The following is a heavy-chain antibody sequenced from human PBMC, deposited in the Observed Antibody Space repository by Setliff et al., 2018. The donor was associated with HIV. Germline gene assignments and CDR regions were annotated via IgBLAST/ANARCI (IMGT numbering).Heavy chain of an antibody. CDR3: ATNREQLTMTYYYYYMDV. J-gene: IGHJ6*03. V-gene: IGHV1-69-2*01. CDR1: GFTFKHYY. Sequence: WASVKVSCKASGFTFKHYYIYWVQQAPGKGPKWMGRVDPADGETIYAEQFKDRVTITADMSTHTAYMELSSLRSEDTAVYYCATNREQLTMTYYYYYMDVWGKGTTVTVSS. CDR2: VDPADGET. D-gene: IGHD6-13*01.